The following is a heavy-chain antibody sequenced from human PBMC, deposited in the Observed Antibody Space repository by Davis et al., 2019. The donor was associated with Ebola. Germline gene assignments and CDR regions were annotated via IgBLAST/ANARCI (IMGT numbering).Heavy chain of an antibody. D-gene: IGHD6-13*01. CDR2: IYPGDPDT. V-gene: IGHV5-51*01. Sequence: GESLKISCKGSGYSFTSYWIGWVRQMPGKGLEWMGIIYPGDPDTRYSPSFQGQVTISADKSISTAYLQWSSLKASDTAMYYCARIGIAAAGRRARYYYGMDVWGQGTTVTVSS. CDR1: GYSFTSYW. J-gene: IGHJ6*02. CDR3: ARIGIAAAGRRARYYYGMDV.